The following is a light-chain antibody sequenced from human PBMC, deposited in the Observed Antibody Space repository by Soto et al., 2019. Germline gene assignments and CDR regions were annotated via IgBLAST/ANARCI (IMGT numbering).Light chain of an antibody. Sequence: EIVMTQSPATLSLSPGERATLSCRASQSISSNLAWYQQQPGQAPRLLIYGASTRATGIPARFSGSGSGTEFTLTISSLQSEDFAVYYCQQYNNWPRTFGQGTKVDIK. CDR2: GAS. J-gene: IGKJ1*01. CDR1: QSISSN. CDR3: QQYNNWPRT. V-gene: IGKV3-15*01.